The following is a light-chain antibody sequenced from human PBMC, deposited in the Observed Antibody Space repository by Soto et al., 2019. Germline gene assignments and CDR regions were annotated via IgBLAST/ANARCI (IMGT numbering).Light chain of an antibody. CDR2: DVS. Sequence: QSVLAQPRSVSGSPGQSVTISCTGTSSDVGGYKYVSWYQQHPGKTPKLMIYDVSKRPSGVPDRFSGSKSGNTASLTISGLQAEDEAVYYCCSYAGSYTYVFGTGTKVTV. V-gene: IGLV2-11*01. CDR1: SSDVGGYKY. J-gene: IGLJ1*01. CDR3: CSYAGSYTYV.